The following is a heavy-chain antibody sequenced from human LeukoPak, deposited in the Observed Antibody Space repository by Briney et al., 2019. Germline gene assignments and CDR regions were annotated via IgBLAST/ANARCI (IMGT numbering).Heavy chain of an antibody. CDR3: ARPLSHSGSYGY. Sequence: SETLSLTCTVSGYSISSGYYWGWIRQPPGKGLEWIGSIYHSGSTYYNPSLKSRVTISVDTSKNQFSLKLSSVTAADTAVYYCARPLSHSGSYGYWGQGTLVTVSS. CDR2: IYHSGST. V-gene: IGHV4-38-2*02. D-gene: IGHD1-26*01. CDR1: GYSISSGYY. J-gene: IGHJ4*02.